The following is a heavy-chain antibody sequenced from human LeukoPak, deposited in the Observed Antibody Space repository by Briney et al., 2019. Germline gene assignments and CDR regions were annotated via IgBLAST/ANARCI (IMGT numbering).Heavy chain of an antibody. CDR1: GFTFSSYG. CDR3: ARELDYGSGTSV. Sequence: GGSLRLSCAASGFTFSSYGMHWVRQAPGKGLEWVAFIRYAGSNKYYADSVKGRFTISRDNSKNTLYLQMNSLRAEDTAVYYCARELDYGSGTSVWGQGTLVTVSS. D-gene: IGHD3-10*01. V-gene: IGHV3-30*02. CDR2: IRYAGSNK. J-gene: IGHJ4*02.